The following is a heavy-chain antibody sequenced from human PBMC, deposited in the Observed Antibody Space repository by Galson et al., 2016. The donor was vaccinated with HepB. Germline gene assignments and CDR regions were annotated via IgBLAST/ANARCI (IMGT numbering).Heavy chain of an antibody. CDR1: GDSISNTYFY. V-gene: IGHV4-39*01. CDR3: ARHASYYDF. Sequence: SETLSLTCSVSGDSISNTYFYWGWIRQSPGKGLEWIGSIYSTGTTYYPPSLKSRVTIFVEASKNQLSLKLTSLTAADSAVYYCARHASYYDFWGHGTMVSVS. J-gene: IGHJ3*01. CDR2: IYSTGTT. D-gene: IGHD3-3*01.